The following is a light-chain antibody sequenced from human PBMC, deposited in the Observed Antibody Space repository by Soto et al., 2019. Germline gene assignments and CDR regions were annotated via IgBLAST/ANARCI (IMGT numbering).Light chain of an antibody. CDR1: QSVSIH. Sequence: ETVRTQSPGTLSLSLGERATISCRASQSVSIHLAWYQQKPGQAPRLLLYDTSTRATGIPARFSGSGSGTELTLTISSLQSEDFAVYYCQQYSNWPPITFGQGTRLEIK. CDR3: QQYSNWPPIT. CDR2: DTS. J-gene: IGKJ5*01. V-gene: IGKV3-15*01.